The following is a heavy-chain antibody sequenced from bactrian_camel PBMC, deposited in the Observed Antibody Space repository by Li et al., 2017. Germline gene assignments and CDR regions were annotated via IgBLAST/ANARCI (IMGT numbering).Heavy chain of an antibody. D-gene: IGHD6*01. CDR3: VDDCYGSRYYLARRTNV. V-gene: IGHV3S63*01. CDR2: IFTSDDST. CDR1: GAYYANSC. Sequence: HVQLVESGGGSVQAGGSLRLSCVASGAYYANSCMGWVREAPGKKREGVAAIFTSDDSTYYTDSVKGRFTISRENDKNTVYLQMNNLKPEDTAMYYCVDDCYGSRYYLARRTNVWGQGTQVTVS. J-gene: IGHJ4*01.